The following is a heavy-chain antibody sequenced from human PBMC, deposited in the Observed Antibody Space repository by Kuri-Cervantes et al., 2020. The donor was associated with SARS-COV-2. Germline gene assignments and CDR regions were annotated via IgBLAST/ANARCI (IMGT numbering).Heavy chain of an antibody. CDR2: ISYDGSNK. CDR1: GFTFSGYA. D-gene: IGHD3-16*01. CDR3: AREGAAPNDAFDI. J-gene: IGHJ3*02. V-gene: IGHV3-30-3*01. Sequence: GESLKISCAASGFTFSGYAMHWVRQAPGKGLEWVAVISYDGSNKYYADSVKGRFTISRDNSKNTLYLQMNSLRAEDTAVYYCAREGAAPNDAFDIWGQGTMVTVS.